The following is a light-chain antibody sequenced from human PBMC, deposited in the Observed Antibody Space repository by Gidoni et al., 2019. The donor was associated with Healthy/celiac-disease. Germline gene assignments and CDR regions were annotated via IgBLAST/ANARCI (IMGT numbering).Light chain of an antibody. Sequence: ETVLTQSPATLSLSPGERATLSCSASQSVSSYLAWYQQKPGQAPRLLIYDASNRSTGIPARFSGSGSGTDFTLTISSLEPEDFAVYYCQQRSNWPPGLTFGGGTKVEIK. CDR2: DAS. CDR1: QSVSSY. J-gene: IGKJ4*01. CDR3: QQRSNWPPGLT. V-gene: IGKV3-11*01.